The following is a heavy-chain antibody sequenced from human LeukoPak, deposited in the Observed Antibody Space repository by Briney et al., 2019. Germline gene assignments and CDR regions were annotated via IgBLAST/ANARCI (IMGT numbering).Heavy chain of an antibody. Sequence: SETLSPTCTVTGGSISSGDYYWSWIRQPPGKGLEWIASIYSGGMTFYNPSLKSRLTISADTSRNPFSLRLTSVTAADTALYFCARHFDHPTAYFDSWGQGSLVSVSS. CDR3: ARHFDHPTAYFDS. CDR1: GGSISSGDYY. J-gene: IGHJ4*02. D-gene: IGHD1-14*01. V-gene: IGHV4-39*01. CDR2: IYSGGMT.